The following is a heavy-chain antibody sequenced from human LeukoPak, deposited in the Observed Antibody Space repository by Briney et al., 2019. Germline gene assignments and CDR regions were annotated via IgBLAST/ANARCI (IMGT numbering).Heavy chain of an antibody. CDR3: ARAWLFYDVFDI. Sequence: ASLKVSCKASGYTFTSYDISWVRQAPGQGLEWMSWMKPNGGKTDYAQKLWGRATMTRNTTISTGFMKLSSLREEKTALYYTARAWLFYDVFDIWGQGAIVTVSS. CDR2: MKPNGGKT. J-gene: IGHJ3*02. D-gene: IGHD3-22*01. CDR1: GYTFTSYD. V-gene: IGHV1-8*01.